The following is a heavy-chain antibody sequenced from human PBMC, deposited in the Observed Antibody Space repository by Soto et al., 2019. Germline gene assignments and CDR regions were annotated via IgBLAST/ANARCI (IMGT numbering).Heavy chain of an antibody. CDR3: AKEGAWRLNYYCYYMDV. D-gene: IGHD3-3*01. Sequence: EVQLLESGGGLVQPGGSLRLSCAASGFTFSMFAMPWVRQAPGKGLEWVSAISGSGERTYYADSVKGRFTISRDNSKNTLSLQMINLRAEDTAVYFCAKEGAWRLNYYCYYMDVWGKGTTVTVS. V-gene: IGHV3-23*01. CDR1: GFTFSMFA. CDR2: ISGSGERT. J-gene: IGHJ6*03.